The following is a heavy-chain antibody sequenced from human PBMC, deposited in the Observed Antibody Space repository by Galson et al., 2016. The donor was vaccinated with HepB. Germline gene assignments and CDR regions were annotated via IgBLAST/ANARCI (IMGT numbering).Heavy chain of an antibody. CDR3: ARDPLRYGDRHFDY. D-gene: IGHD4-17*01. Sequence: SLRLSCAASGFTFSNYAMHWVRQAPGKGLEWVAIISYDGSIKYYANSVKGRFTISRDNSKNTLYLQMNILRAEDTAVYYCARDPLRYGDRHFDYWGQGTLVTVSS. CDR2: ISYDGSIK. J-gene: IGHJ4*02. V-gene: IGHV3-30-3*01. CDR1: GFTFSNYA.